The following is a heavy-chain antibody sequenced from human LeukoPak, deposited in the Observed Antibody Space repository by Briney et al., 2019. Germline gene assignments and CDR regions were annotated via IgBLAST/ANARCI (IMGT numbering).Heavy chain of an antibody. J-gene: IGHJ6*03. CDR1: GNTFTGYY. CDR2: INPDSGGT. V-gene: IGHV1-2*02. CDR3: ARDAYYDILTGWDAYYYMDV. D-gene: IGHD3-9*01. Sequence: ASVKVSCKASGNTFTGYYMHWVRQAPGQGLEWMGWINPDSGGTNYAQKFQGRVTMTRDTSISTAYMELSRLRSDDTAVYYCARDAYYDILTGWDAYYYMDVWGKGTTVTISS.